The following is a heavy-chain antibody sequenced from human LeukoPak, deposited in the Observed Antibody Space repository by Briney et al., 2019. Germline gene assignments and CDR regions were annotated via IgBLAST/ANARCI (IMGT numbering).Heavy chain of an antibody. CDR1: GYTFTGYY. Sequence: GASVKVSCKASGYTFTGYYMHWVRQAPGQGLEWMGWINPNSGGANYAQKFQGRVTMTRDTSISTAYMELSRLRSDDTAVCYCARVPIRRHYESTGYYYEDPWGQGTLVTVYS. D-gene: IGHD3-22*01. CDR3: ARVPIRRHYESTGYYYEDP. V-gene: IGHV1-2*02. CDR2: INPNSGGA. J-gene: IGHJ5*02.